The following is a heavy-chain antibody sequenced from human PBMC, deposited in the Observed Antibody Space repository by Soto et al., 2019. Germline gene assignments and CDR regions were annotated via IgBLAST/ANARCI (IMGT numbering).Heavy chain of an antibody. D-gene: IGHD6-6*01. J-gene: IGHJ5*02. CDR1: GGTFSSYA. CDR2: IIPIFGTA. V-gene: IGHV1-69*13. CDR3: AAATLPYSSSSNRFDP. Sequence: SVKVSCKASGGTFSSYAISWVRQAPGQGLEWMGGIIPIFGTANYAQKFQGRVTITADESTSTAYMELSSLRSEDTAVYYCAAATLPYSSSSNRFDPWGQGTLVTVSS.